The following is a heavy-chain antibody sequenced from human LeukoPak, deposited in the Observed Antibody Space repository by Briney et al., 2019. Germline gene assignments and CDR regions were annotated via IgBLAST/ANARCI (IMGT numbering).Heavy chain of an antibody. CDR3: ARSTTAVAGVAGGY. V-gene: IGHV3-64*01. CDR2: ISSNGAGT. CDR1: GFTFSSYP. Sequence: GGSLRLSCAASGFTFSSYPMHWVRQAPGKGLEYVSAISSNGAGTYYANSVKGRFTISRDNSKNTQYLQMGSLRAEDTAVYYCARSTTAVAGVAGGYWGQGTLVTVSS. J-gene: IGHJ4*02. D-gene: IGHD6-19*01.